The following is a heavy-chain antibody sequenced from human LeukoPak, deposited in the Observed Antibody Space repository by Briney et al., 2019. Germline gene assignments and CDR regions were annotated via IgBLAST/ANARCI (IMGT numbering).Heavy chain of an antibody. Sequence: GGSLRLSCAVSGFTFSSYSMNWVRQAPGKGLEWISYISSGSCTIYYGDSVKGRFTVSRDNAKNSLYLQMRGLRAEDTAVYYCARETISGHRDFDYWGKGTLVTVSS. V-gene: IGHV3-48*01. D-gene: IGHD1-26*01. J-gene: IGHJ4*02. CDR3: ARETISGHRDFDY. CDR2: ISSGSCTI. CDR1: GFTFSSYS.